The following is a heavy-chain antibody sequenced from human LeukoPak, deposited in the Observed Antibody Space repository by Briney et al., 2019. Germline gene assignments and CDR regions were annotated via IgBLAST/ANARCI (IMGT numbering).Heavy chain of an antibody. V-gene: IGHV3-48*01. Sequence: GGSLRLSCVASGFTFSSYSMNWVRQAPGKGLEWVSYIRSSSTNIYYADSVKGRFTISRDNAKNSLYLQMNSLRAEDTAVYYCASYSGSYWHWGQGTLVTVSS. J-gene: IGHJ4*02. CDR1: GFTFSSYS. D-gene: IGHD1-26*01. CDR3: ASYSGSYWH. CDR2: IRSSSTNI.